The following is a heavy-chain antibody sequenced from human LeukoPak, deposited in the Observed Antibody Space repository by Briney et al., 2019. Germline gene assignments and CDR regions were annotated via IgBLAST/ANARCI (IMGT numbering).Heavy chain of an antibody. CDR3: SRAGTGFNIPGAY. D-gene: IGHD2-21*01. CDR1: GSSISSHC. Sequence: SETLSLTCSASGSSISSHCWSWIRQPPRKGLEWIGYINYSGGSNCNASLTSGVTRLLVTTDDQFSLKQISMTSAETAVYYCSRAGTGFNIPGAYWGQGTLVTVSS. CDR2: INYSGGS. J-gene: IGHJ4*02. V-gene: IGHV4-59*11.